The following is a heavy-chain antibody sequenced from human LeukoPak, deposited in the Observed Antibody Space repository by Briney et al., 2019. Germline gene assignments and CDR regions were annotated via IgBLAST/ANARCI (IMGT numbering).Heavy chain of an antibody. D-gene: IGHD3-10*01. CDR3: ARVGTYYRSLDS. V-gene: IGHV4-59*01. J-gene: IGHJ4*02. CDR1: GGSINDAS. Sequence: PSETLSLTCTVSGGSINDASWNWIRQPPGQGLEWIGYIYHSGGTNYNPSLKSRVTISLDTSTNQFSLKLSSVTAADTAVYYCARVGTYYRSLDSWGQGTLVTVSS. CDR2: IYHSGGT.